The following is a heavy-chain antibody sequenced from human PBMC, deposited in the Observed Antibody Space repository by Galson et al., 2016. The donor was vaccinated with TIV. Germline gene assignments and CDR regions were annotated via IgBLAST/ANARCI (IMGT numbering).Heavy chain of an antibody. J-gene: IGHJ4*02. Sequence: QSGAEVKKPGESLKISCEASGYSFATYWIAWVRQKPGKGLEWMGIVYPDDSDTTYNPSFQGQVTFSADKSINTAFLQWSSLEASDTAMYYCASRGPRYGKFDYWGQGTPVTVSS. CDR1: GYSFATYW. V-gene: IGHV5-51*01. CDR3: ASRGPRYGKFDY. CDR2: VYPDDSDT. D-gene: IGHD4-17*01.